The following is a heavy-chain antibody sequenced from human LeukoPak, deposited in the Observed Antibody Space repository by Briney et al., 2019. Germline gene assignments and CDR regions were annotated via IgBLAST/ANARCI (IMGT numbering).Heavy chain of an antibody. CDR3: ARENTANWFDP. CDR1: GGSISSYY. V-gene: IGHV4-59*12. J-gene: IGHJ5*02. D-gene: IGHD5-18*01. CDR2: IYYSGST. Sequence: PETLSLTCTVSGGSISSYYWSWIRQPPGKGLEWIGYIYYSGSTNYNPSLKSRVTISVDTSKNQFSLKLSSVIAADTAVYYCARENTANWFDPWGQGTLVTVSS.